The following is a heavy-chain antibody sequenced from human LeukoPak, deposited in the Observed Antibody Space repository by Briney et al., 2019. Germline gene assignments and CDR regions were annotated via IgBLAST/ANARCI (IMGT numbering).Heavy chain of an antibody. Sequence: GGSLRLSCAASGFTFSSYEMNWVRQAPGKGLEWVSYISTSSNTIYYADSVKGRFTLSRDNAKNSLYLQMNSLRAEDTAVYYCARDFRYRAFDIWGQGIMVTVSS. D-gene: IGHD2-2*02. CDR3: ARDFRYRAFDI. V-gene: IGHV3-48*03. J-gene: IGHJ3*02. CDR1: GFTFSSYE. CDR2: ISTSSNTI.